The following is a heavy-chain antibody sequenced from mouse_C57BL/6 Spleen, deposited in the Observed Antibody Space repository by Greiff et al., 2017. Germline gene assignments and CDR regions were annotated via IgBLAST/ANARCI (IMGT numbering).Heavy chain of an antibody. CDR2: INPNNGGT. CDR1: GYTFTDYY. Sequence: VQLQQSGPELVKPGASVKISCKASGYTFTDYYMNWVKQSHGKSLEWIGDINPNNGGTSYNQKFKGKATLTVDKSSSTAYMELRSLTSEDSAVYYCASRSSGLYFDVWGTGTTVTVSS. CDR3: ASRSSGLYFDV. J-gene: IGHJ1*03. V-gene: IGHV1-26*01.